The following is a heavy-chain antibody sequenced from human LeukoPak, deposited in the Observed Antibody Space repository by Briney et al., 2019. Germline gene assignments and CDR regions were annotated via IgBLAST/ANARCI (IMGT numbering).Heavy chain of an antibody. J-gene: IGHJ3*02. CDR3: ASRLAGLDAFDI. D-gene: IGHD6-19*01. V-gene: IGHV1-8*01. CDR1: GYTFTSYD. Sequence: ASVKVSCKASGYTFTSYDINWVRQATGQGLEWVGWMNPNSGNTGYAQKFQGRVTMTRNTSISTAYMELSSLRSEDTAVYYCASRLAGLDAFDIWGQGTMVTVSS. CDR2: MNPNSGNT.